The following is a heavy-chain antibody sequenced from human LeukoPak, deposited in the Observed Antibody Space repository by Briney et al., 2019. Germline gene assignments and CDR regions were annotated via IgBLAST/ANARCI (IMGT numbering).Heavy chain of an antibody. CDR2: INHSGST. CDR1: GGSFSGYY. D-gene: IGHD1-26*01. V-gene: IGHV4-34*01. J-gene: IGHJ6*03. Sequence: SPSETLSLTCAVYGGSFSGYYWSWIRQPPGKGLEWIGEINHSGSTNYNPSLKSRVTISVDTSKNQFSLKLSSVTAADTAVYYCARVGSHSYFYYYYYMDVWGKGTTVTVSS. CDR3: ARVGSHSYFYYYYYMDV.